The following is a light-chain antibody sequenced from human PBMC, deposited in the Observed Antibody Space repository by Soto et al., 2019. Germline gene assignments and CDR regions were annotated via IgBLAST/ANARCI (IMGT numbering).Light chain of an antibody. Sequence: EIVLTQSPGTLSLSPGERATLSRRASQSVSSSYLAWYQQKPGQSPRLLIYGASRRATGIPDRFSGSGSGTDFTLTISRLEPEDFAVYYCQQYGSSPFFGGGTKVEIK. CDR2: GAS. J-gene: IGKJ4*01. CDR1: QSVSSSY. V-gene: IGKV3-20*01. CDR3: QQYGSSPF.